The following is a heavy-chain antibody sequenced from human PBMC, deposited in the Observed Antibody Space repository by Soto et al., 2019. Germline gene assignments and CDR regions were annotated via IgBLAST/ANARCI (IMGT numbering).Heavy chain of an antibody. V-gene: IGHV3-48*03. Sequence: PGGSLRLSCAASGFTFSSYEMNWVRQAPGKGLEWVSYISSSGSTIYYADSVKGRFTISRDNAKNSLYLQMNSLRAEDTAVYYCARENDFGGMDVWGQGTTVTVSS. D-gene: IGHD3-3*01. CDR1: GFTFSSYE. J-gene: IGHJ6*02. CDR3: ARENDFGGMDV. CDR2: ISSSGSTI.